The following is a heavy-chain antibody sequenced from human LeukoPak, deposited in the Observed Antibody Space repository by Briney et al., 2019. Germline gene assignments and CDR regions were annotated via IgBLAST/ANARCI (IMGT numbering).Heavy chain of an antibody. V-gene: IGHV4-4*02. CDR2: IHHSGST. D-gene: IGHD5-18*01. CDR1: GGSISSCNW. CDR3: ARTTEGGYTYGYFYYYYMDV. J-gene: IGHJ6*03. Sequence: SGTLSLTCAVSGGSISSCNWWSWVRQPPGKGLEWIGEIHHSGSTNYNPSLKSRVTISVDKSRNQFSLKLSSVTAADTAVYYCARTTEGGYTYGYFYYYYMDVWGKGTTVTISS.